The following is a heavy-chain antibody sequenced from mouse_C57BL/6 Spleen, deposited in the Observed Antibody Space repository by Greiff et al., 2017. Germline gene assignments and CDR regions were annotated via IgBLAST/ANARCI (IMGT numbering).Heavy chain of an antibody. V-gene: IGHV2-2*01. CDR1: GFSLTSSG. Sequence: QVQLKESGPGLVQPSQSLSITCTVSGFSLTSSGVHWVRQSPGKGLEWLGVIWSGGSTDYTAAIISRLSISKDNSKSQVFFKMNRLQADDTAIYYCTRNPYDYDLTRAMDDWGQGTSVTVSS. D-gene: IGHD2-4*01. J-gene: IGHJ4*01. CDR3: TRNPYDYDLTRAMDD. CDR2: IWSGGST.